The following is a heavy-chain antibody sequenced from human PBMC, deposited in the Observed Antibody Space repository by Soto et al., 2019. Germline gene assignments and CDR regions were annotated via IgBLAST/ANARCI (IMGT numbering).Heavy chain of an antibody. CDR3: ARDLAVAGPYGMVV. CDR2: INPNSGGT. J-gene: IGHJ6*02. D-gene: IGHD6-19*01. Sequence: ASVKVSCKASGYTFTGYYMHWVRQAPGQGLEWMGWINPNSGGTNYAQKFQGWVTMTRDTSISTAYMELSRLRSDDTAVYYCARDLAVAGPYGMVVWGQGTTVTVSS. CDR1: GYTFTGYY. V-gene: IGHV1-2*04.